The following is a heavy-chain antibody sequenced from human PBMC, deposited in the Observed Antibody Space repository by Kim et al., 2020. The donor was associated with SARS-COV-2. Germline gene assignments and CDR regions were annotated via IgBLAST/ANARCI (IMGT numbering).Heavy chain of an antibody. Sequence: GGSLRLSCTASGFTFDNYAMSWVRQAPGKGLEWVSYIRGGGAITFYADSVKGRFTISRDNFRNTLSLQMDSLRAVDTAVYYYAKCHQSLGNDAFNIWGRGTTVIVSS. CDR2: IRGGGAIT. J-gene: IGHJ3*02. CDR1: GFTFDNYA. V-gene: IGHV3-23*01. CDR3: AKCHQSLGNDAFNI.